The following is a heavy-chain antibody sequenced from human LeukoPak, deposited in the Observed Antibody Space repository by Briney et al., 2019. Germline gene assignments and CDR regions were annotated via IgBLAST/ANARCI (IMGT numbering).Heavy chain of an antibody. CDR2: ISGSGSST. J-gene: IGHJ4*02. V-gene: IGHV3-23*01. CDR3: AKVLSHYAFDY. Sequence: GGSLRLSCAASGFTFSNNAMSWVRQAPGKGLEWVSAISGSGSSTYYADSVKGRFTISRDNSKTTLYLQMNSLRAEDTAVYYCAKVLSHYAFDYWGQGTLVTVSS. CDR1: GFTFSNNA. D-gene: IGHD4-17*01.